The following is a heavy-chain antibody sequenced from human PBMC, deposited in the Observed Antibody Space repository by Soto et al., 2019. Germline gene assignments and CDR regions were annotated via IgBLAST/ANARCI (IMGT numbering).Heavy chain of an antibody. CDR3: ARRARPDFYYMDV. J-gene: IGHJ6*03. V-gene: IGHV3-64*01. CDR1: GFPLSGYA. CDR2: ISSNGVGT. D-gene: IGHD6-6*01. Sequence: GGSLRLSCAASGFPLSGYAMDWVRPAPGKGLEYVSGISSNGVGTYYANSVQGRFTISRDNSKNTVYLQMGSLRPEDMAVYYCARRARPDFYYMDVWGKGTTVTVSS.